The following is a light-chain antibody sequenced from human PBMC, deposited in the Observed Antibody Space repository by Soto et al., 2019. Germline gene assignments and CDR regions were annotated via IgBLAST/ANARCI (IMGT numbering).Light chain of an antibody. V-gene: IGLV1-44*01. CDR3: AAWDDSLNTVV. Sequence: QAVVTQSPSASGTPGQRVTISCSGGSSNIGRNSVDWYQHLPGTAPKPLIFSYNQRPSGVPGRFTGSKSGTSASLAISGLQSEDEADYYCAAWDDSLNTVVFGGGTKLTVL. CDR2: SYN. CDR1: SSNIGRNS. J-gene: IGLJ2*01.